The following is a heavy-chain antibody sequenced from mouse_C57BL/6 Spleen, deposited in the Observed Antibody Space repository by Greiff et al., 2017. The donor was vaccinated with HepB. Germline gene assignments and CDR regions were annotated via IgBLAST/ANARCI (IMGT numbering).Heavy chain of an antibody. CDR3: AGTGTSYFDY. CDR2: IYPGDGDT. J-gene: IGHJ2*01. D-gene: IGHD4-1*01. Sequence: QVQLQQSGPELVKPGASVKISCKASGYAFSSSWMNWVKQRPGKGLEWIGRIYPGDGDTNYNGKFKGKATLTADKSSSTAYMQLSSLTSEDSAVYFCAGTGTSYFDYWGQGTTLTVSS. V-gene: IGHV1-82*01. CDR1: GYAFSSSW.